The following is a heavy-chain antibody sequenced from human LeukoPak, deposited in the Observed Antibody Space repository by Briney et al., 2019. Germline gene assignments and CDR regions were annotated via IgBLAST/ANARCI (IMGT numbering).Heavy chain of an antibody. D-gene: IGHD4/OR15-4a*01. CDR1: GFGLGSYN. CDR3: ARRAGAYSHPYDY. CDR2: IYSDNT. V-gene: IGHV3-53*01. Sequence: KAGGSLRLSCAGSGFGLGSYNMYWIRQAPGKGLEWVSFIYSDNTHYSDSVKDRFTISRDNSKNTLYLQMNSLRAEDTAVYYCARRAGAYSHPYDYWGQGTLVTVSS. J-gene: IGHJ4*02.